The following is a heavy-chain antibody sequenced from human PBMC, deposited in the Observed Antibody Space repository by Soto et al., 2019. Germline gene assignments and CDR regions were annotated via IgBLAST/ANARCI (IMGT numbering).Heavy chain of an antibody. CDR1: GGSISSGDYY. CDR3: ASAQPGDYYDSSGYDY. CDR2: IYYSGST. D-gene: IGHD3-22*01. J-gene: IGHJ4*02. V-gene: IGHV4-30-4*01. Sequence: SETLSLTCTVSGGSISSGDYYWSWIRQPPGKGLEWIGYIYYSGSTYYNPSLKSRVTISVDTSKNQFSLKLSSVTAADTAVYYCASAQPGDYYDSSGYDYWGQGTLVTVSS.